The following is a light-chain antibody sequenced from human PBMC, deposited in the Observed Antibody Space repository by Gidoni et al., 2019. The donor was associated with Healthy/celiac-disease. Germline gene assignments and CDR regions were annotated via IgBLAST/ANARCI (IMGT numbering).Light chain of an antibody. CDR1: QSISSY. CDR2: AAS. J-gene: IGKJ1*01. V-gene: IGKV1-39*01. CDR3: QQSYSTPRT. Sequence: DIQMTQSPSSLSASVGDRVTITCRASQSISSYLNWYQQKPGKAPKLLIYAASSLQRGVPSRFSGSGSGTDFTLTSSSLQPEDFATYYCQQSYSTPRTFGQGTKVEIK.